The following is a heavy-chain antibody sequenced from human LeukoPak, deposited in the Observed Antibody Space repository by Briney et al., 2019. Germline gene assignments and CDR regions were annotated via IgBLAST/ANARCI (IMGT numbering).Heavy chain of an antibody. J-gene: IGHJ4*02. CDR3: AREAIHGIDY. CDR2: IYYSGST. Sequence: SETLSLTCTVSGGSISSYYWSWIRQPPGKGLEWIGYIYYSGSTNYNPSLKSRVTISVDTSKNQFSLKLSSVTAADTAVYYCAREAIHGIDYWGQGTLVTVSS. CDR1: GGSISSYY. V-gene: IGHV4-59*01.